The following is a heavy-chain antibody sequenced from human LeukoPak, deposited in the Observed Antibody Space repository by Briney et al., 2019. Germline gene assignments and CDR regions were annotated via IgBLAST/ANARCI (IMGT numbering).Heavy chain of an antibody. J-gene: IGHJ4*02. Sequence: TSETLSLTCTVSGGFITRGSDYWGWIRQPPGKGLEWIGSIYYSGSTYYNPSLKSRVTVSVDTSKNQFSLKLSSVTAADTAVYYCARQGKDTTGYLFFDNWGQGTLVTVSS. V-gene: IGHV4-39*01. D-gene: IGHD3-9*01. CDR1: GGFITRGSDY. CDR3: ARQGKDTTGYLFFDN. CDR2: IYYSGST.